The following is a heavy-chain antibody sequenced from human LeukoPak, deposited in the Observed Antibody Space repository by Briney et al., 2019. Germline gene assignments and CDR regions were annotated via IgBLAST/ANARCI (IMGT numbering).Heavy chain of an antibody. CDR3: ARDASYGVRSFDY. V-gene: IGHV3-33*01. J-gene: IGHJ4*02. CDR1: GFTFSRYG. Sequence: GGSLRLSCAASGFTFSRYGMHWVRQAPGKGLEWVAVMWYDGSNKYYADSVKGRFTISRDNSKNTLYLQMNSLRAEDTALYYCARDASYGVRSFDYWGQGTLVTVSS. D-gene: IGHD4-17*01. CDR2: MWYDGSNK.